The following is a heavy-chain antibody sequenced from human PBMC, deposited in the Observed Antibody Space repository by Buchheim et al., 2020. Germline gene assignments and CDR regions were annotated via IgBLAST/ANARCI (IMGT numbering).Heavy chain of an antibody. CDR3: ARDRGDGYNYFWYYYYGMDV. CDR1: GFTFSSYA. J-gene: IGHJ6*02. V-gene: IGHV3-30-3*01. CDR2: ISYDGSNK. Sequence: QVQLVESGGGVVQPGRSLRLSCAASGFTFSSYAMHWVRQAPGKGLEWVAVISYDGSNKYYADSVKGRFTISRDNSKNTLYLQMNSLRAEDTAVYHCARDRGDGYNYFWYYYYGMDVWGQGTT. D-gene: IGHD5-24*01.